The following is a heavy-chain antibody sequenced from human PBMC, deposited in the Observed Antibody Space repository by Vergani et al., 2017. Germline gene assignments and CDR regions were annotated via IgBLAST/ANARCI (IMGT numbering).Heavy chain of an antibody. D-gene: IGHD3-10*01. CDR3: ARLGQDYYGSGSPNWSFDY. Sequence: EVQLVESGGGLVQPGGSLRLSCAASGFTFDDYAMHWVRQAPGKGLEWVSGISWNSGSIGYADSVKGRFTISRDNAKNSLYLQMNSLRAEDTAVYYCARLGQDYYGSGSPNWSFDYWGQGTLVTVSS. CDR2: ISWNSGSI. V-gene: IGHV3-9*01. CDR1: GFTFDDYA. J-gene: IGHJ4*02.